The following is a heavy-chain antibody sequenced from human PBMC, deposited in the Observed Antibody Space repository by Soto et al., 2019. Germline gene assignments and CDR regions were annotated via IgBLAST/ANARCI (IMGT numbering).Heavy chain of an antibody. CDR1: GFTVSSYS. D-gene: IGHD3-22*01. J-gene: IGHJ4*02. CDR3: ARDPPDSSGIYFDY. Sequence: PGGSLRLSCAASGFTVSSYSMNWVRQAPGKGLEWVSSISSSSSYIYYADSVKGRFTISRDNAKNSLYLQMNSLRAEDTAVYYCARDPPDSSGIYFDYWGQGTLVTVSS. V-gene: IGHV3-21*01. CDR2: ISSSSSYI.